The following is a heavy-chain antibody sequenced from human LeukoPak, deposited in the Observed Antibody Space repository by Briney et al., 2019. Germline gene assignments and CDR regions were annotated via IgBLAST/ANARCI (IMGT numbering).Heavy chain of an antibody. Sequence: GESLKISCKGSGYSFTSYWIGWVRQLPGKGLEWMGIIWPGDSDTRYSPSFQGQVTISADKSISTAYLQWSSLKASATAMYYCARRYYYGSGTLAFDIWGQGTMVTVSS. D-gene: IGHD3-10*01. CDR2: IWPGDSDT. CDR1: GYSFTSYW. CDR3: ARRYYYGSGTLAFDI. V-gene: IGHV5-51*01. J-gene: IGHJ3*02.